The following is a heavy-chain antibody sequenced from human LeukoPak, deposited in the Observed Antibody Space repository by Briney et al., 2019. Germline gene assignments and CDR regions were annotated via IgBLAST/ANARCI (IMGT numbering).Heavy chain of an antibody. J-gene: IGHJ5*02. Sequence: ASVKVSCKAFGYTFTSYGISWARQAPGQGLEWMGWISAYNGNTNYAQKLQGRVTMTTDTSTSTAYMELRSLRSDDTAVYYCARVRSIGSTSRFDPWGQGTLVTVSS. CDR3: ARVRSIGSTSRFDP. D-gene: IGHD2-2*01. V-gene: IGHV1-18*01. CDR2: ISAYNGNT. CDR1: GYTFTSYG.